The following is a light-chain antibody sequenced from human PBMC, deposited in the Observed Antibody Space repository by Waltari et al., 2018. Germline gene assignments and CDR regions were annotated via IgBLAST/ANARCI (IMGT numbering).Light chain of an antibody. V-gene: IGKV3-20*01. J-gene: IGKJ4*01. CDR1: QSVSSRY. CDR2: GAS. Sequence: EIVLTQSPGTLSLSPGERATLSCRASQSVSSRYLAWYQRKPGQAPRLLIDGASSRATGIPDRVSGSGFGTDFTLTISRLEPEDFAVYYCQQYGGSPLLTFGGGTKVEIK. CDR3: QQYGGSPLLT.